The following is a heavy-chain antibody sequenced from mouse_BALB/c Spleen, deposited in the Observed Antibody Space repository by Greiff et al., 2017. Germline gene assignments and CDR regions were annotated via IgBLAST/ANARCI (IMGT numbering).Heavy chain of an antibody. CDR3: ARRVYPYYAMDY. D-gene: IGHD5-1-1*01. Sequence: EVQLVESGGGLVKLGGSLKLSCAASGFTFSSYYMSWVRQTPEKRLELVAAINSNGGSTYYPDTVKGRFTISRDNAKNTLYLQMSSLKSEDTALYYCARRVYPYYAMDYWGQGTSVTVSS. CDR2: INSNGGST. CDR1: GFTFSSYY. V-gene: IGHV5-6-2*01. J-gene: IGHJ4*01.